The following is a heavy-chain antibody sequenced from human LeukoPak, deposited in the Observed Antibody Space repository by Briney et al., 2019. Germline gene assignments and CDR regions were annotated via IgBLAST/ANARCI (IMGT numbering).Heavy chain of an antibody. CDR1: GFTFSSYG. J-gene: IGHJ4*02. Sequence: GGSLRLSCAASGFTFSSYGMHWVRQAPGKGLEWVAVISYDGSNKYYADSVKGRFTISRDNSKNTLYLQMNSLRAEDTAVYYCAKEPYGDYAGGLDYWGQGTLVTVSS. D-gene: IGHD4-17*01. CDR3: AKEPYGDYAGGLDY. V-gene: IGHV3-30*18. CDR2: ISYDGSNK.